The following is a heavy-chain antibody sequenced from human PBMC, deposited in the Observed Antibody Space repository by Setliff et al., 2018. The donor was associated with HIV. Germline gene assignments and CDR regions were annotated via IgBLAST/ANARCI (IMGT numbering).Heavy chain of an antibody. Sequence: SETLSLTCTVSGGFISNYYWSWIRQPPGKGLEWIGYIDSSGSTYYNPSLKSRATISVDTSKNQFSLKLSSVTAADTALYYCVTVGDYDSSGYYRYWGQGTLVTVSS. CDR2: IDSSGST. J-gene: IGHJ4*02. CDR1: GGFISNYY. CDR3: VTVGDYDSSGYYRY. D-gene: IGHD3-22*01. V-gene: IGHV4-4*08.